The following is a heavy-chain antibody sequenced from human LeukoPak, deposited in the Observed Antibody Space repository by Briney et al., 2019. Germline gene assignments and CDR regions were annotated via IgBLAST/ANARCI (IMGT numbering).Heavy chain of an antibody. CDR3: VRNSGELGA. J-gene: IGHJ5*02. D-gene: IGHD2-21*01. V-gene: IGHV3-53*01. CDR2: IYSAGGT. Sequence: GGSLRLSCAASGFTVSNNYMSWVRRAAGKGLEWVALIYSAGGTYYANSVKGRFTISRDNSKNTLHLQMNSLRAEDTAVYYCVRNSGELGAWGQGTLVTVSS. CDR1: GFTVSNNY.